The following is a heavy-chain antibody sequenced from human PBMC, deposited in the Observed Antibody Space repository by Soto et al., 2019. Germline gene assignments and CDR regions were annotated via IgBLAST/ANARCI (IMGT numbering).Heavy chain of an antibody. Sequence: PSETLSLTCAVYGGSFSGYYWSWIRQPPGKGLEWIGEINHSGSTNYNPSLKSRVTISVDTSKNQFSLKLSSVTAADTAVYYCARHAPGSEQQLVRGFDYWGQGTLVTVSS. D-gene: IGHD6-13*01. J-gene: IGHJ4*02. CDR3: ARHAPGSEQQLVRGFDY. CDR2: INHSGST. CDR1: GGSFSGYY. V-gene: IGHV4-34*01.